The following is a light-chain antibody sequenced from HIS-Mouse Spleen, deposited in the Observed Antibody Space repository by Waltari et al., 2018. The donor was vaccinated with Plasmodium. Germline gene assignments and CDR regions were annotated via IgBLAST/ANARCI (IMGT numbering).Light chain of an antibody. CDR3: CSYAGSYTFV. CDR2: DVS. V-gene: IGLV2-11*01. CDR1: SSDVGGYNY. Sequence: QSALTQPRPVSGPPGQSATISCTGTSSDVGGYNYVSWYQQHPGKAPKLMIYDVSKRPSGVPDRFSGSKSGNTASLTISGLQAEDEADYYCCSYAGSYTFVFGTGTKVTVL. J-gene: IGLJ1*01.